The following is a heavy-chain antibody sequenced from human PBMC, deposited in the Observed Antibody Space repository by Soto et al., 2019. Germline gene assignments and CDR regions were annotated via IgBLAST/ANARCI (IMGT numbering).Heavy chain of an antibody. CDR2: IYHSGST. CDR1: GGSISSGGYS. J-gene: IGHJ5*02. D-gene: IGHD3-3*01. Sequence: SETLSLTCAVSGGSISSGGYSWSWIRQPPGKGLGWIGYIYHSGSTYYNPSLKSRVTISVDRSKNQFSLKLSSVTAADTAVYYCARAASRRGYYTGPNWFDPWGQGTLVTVSS. CDR3: ARAASRRGYYTGPNWFDP. V-gene: IGHV4-30-2*01.